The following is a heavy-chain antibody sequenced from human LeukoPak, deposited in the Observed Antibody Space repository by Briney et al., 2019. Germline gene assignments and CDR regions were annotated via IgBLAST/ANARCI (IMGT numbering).Heavy chain of an antibody. Sequence: PSETLSLTCTVSGGSISSSGYYWGWIRQPPEKGLEWIGSISSGGSTHYIPSLKSRVTISVDTSKNQFSLKLSSVTAADTAVYYCARRSYDGSGYYYVDYWGQGTLVTVSS. CDR1: GGSISSSGYY. CDR2: ISSGGST. D-gene: IGHD3-22*01. CDR3: ARRSYDGSGYYYVDY. V-gene: IGHV4-39*01. J-gene: IGHJ4*02.